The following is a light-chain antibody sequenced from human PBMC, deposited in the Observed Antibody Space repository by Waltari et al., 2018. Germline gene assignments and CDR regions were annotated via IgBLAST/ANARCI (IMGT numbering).Light chain of an antibody. CDR1: RDISSW. CDR2: AVS. V-gene: IGKV1-12*01. Sequence: LQMTQSPSSVSASVGHRVTITCRASRDISSWLAWYQQKPGTAPKLLLYAVSSLQSGVPSRFSGSGSGTYFALTISGLQPEDFAIYYCQQGHGLQLTFGGGTKVEIK. CDR3: QQGHGLQLT. J-gene: IGKJ4*01.